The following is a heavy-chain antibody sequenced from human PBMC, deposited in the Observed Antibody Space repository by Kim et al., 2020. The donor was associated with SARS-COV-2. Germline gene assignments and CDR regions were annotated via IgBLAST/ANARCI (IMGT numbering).Heavy chain of an antibody. V-gene: IGHV3-53*01. CDR3: ATLAAGG. D-gene: IGHD6-19*01. J-gene: IGHJ4*02. CDR1: GFTVGGNG. Sequence: LSLTCAVSGFTVGGNGMFWVRQAPGKGLEWVSLIYSGGGTYYADSVKGRFTISRDNSKNTLYLQMNGLRGDDTAAYYCATLAAGGWGQGTLVSVSS. CDR2: IYSGGGT.